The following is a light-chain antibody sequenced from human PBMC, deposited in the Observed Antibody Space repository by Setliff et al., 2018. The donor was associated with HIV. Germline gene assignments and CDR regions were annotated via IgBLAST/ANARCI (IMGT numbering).Light chain of an antibody. Sequence: EILLTQSPGTLSLSPGERATLSCKTSQTVNTNYLAWYQQRPGQAPRLLIYGASTRATGIPDRFSGSGSGTDFTLTISRLDREDSAVYFCQLYGSSPLYSFGQGTKVDIK. V-gene: IGKV3-20*01. CDR3: QLYGSSPLYS. CDR2: GAS. CDR1: QTVNTNY. J-gene: IGKJ2*03.